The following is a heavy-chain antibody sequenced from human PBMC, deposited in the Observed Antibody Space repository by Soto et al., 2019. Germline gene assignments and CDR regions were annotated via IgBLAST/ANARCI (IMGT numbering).Heavy chain of an antibody. J-gene: IGHJ4*02. CDR3: ATTARLFNY. CDR1: GFTFSDNY. V-gene: IGHV3-11*01. D-gene: IGHD6-25*01. Sequence: VQLVESGGGLVNPGGSLTLSCAVSGFTFSDNYMSWIRQAPGKGLECLSYIGPTGSDMSYADSVKGRFTISRDNAKNSLYLQMSSLRAEDTAVYYCATTARLFNYWGRGTLVTVSS. CDR2: IGPTGSDM.